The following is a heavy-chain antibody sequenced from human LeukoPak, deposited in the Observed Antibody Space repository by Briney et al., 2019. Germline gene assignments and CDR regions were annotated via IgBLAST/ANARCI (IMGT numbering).Heavy chain of an antibody. Sequence: ASVKVSCKASGYTFTGYYMHWVRQAPGQGLEWMGWINAGNGNTKYSQKFQGRVTITRDTSASTAYMELSSLRSEDTAVYYCARTIVVVVAASPLDYYYGMDVWGQGTTVTVSS. V-gene: IGHV1-3*01. CDR3: ARTIVVVVAASPLDYYYGMDV. D-gene: IGHD2-15*01. CDR1: GYTFTGYY. J-gene: IGHJ6*02. CDR2: INAGNGNT.